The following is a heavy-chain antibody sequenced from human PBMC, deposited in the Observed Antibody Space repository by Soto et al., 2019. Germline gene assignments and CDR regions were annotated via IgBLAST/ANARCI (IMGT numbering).Heavy chain of an antibody. CDR2: MNPNSGNT. J-gene: IGHJ4*02. Sequence: QVQLVQSGAEVKKPGASVKVSCKASGYTFTSYDINWVRQATGQGLEWMGWMNPNSGNTGYAQKFQGRVTMTRNTSISTAYMELSSLRSEDTAVYYCARGVIVSGFVAATFFGGGDYWGQGTLVTVSS. D-gene: IGHD2-15*01. V-gene: IGHV1-8*01. CDR1: GYTFTSYD. CDR3: ARGVIVSGFVAATFFGGGDY.